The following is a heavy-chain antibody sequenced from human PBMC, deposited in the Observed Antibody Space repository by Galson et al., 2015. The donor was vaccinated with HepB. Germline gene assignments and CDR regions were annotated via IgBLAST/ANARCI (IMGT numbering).Heavy chain of an antibody. Sequence: ETLSLTCTVSGGSISSYYWSWIRQPPGKGLEWIGYIYYSGSTNYNPSLKSRVTISVDTSKNQFSLKLSSVTAADTAVYYCARVGGYCSGGSCYHPMWYFDLWGRGTLVTVSS. CDR2: IYYSGST. CDR1: GGSISSYY. D-gene: IGHD2-15*01. CDR3: ARVGGYCSGGSCYHPMWYFDL. J-gene: IGHJ2*01. V-gene: IGHV4-59*01.